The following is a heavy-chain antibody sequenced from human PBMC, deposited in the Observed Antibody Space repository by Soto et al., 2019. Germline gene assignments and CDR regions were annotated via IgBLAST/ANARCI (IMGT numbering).Heavy chain of an antibody. Sequence: GGSLRLSCAASGFTFSGYTMNWVRQTPGKGLEWVSSISSSSNYIYYVDSVKGRFTISRDNAKNLLHLQMNSLRAEDTAVYYCARNGDCEGETCYYRPWMFDSWGQGALVTVSS. V-gene: IGHV3-21*01. CDR3: ARNGDCEGETCYYRPWMFDS. CDR2: ISSSSNYI. CDR1: GFTFSGYT. D-gene: IGHD2-21*01. J-gene: IGHJ4*02.